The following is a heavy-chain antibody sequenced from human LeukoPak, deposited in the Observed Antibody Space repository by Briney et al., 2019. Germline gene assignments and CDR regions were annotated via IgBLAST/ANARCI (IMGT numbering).Heavy chain of an antibody. J-gene: IGHJ4*02. V-gene: IGHV5-51*01. CDR3: ARHIRSTSSGDY. CDR1: GYIXTXYW. CDR2: IHPGDSDT. D-gene: IGHD2-2*01. Sequence: SLKISCXGSGYIXTXYWIGWVRQMPGKGLEWMGIIHPGDSDTRYSPSFQGQVTISADKSISTAYLQWSSLKASDTAMYYCARHIRSTSSGDYRGQGTLVTVSS.